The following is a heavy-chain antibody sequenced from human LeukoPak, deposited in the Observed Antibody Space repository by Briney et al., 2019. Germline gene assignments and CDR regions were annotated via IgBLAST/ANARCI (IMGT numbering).Heavy chain of an antibody. CDR1: GFTFSSSV. CDR3: VKGQVDY. J-gene: IGHJ4*02. CDR2: ISNNGIST. Sequence: GGSLRLSCSASGFTFSSSVMLWARQAPGKGLEYVSGISNNGISTDYGDSVRGRFTMSRDNSKNTLFLQMSSLRVEDTAIYYCVKGQVDYWGQGTLVTVSS. V-gene: IGHV3-64D*09.